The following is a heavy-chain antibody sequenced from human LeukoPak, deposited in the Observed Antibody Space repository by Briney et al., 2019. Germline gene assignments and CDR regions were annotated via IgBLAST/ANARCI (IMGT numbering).Heavy chain of an antibody. Sequence: SETLSLTCAVYGGSFSGYYWSWIRQPPGKGLEWIGEINHSGSTNYNPSLKSRVTISVDTSKNQFSLRLSSVTAADTAVYYYASAAAYIGLFDYCGQGTLVTVSS. J-gene: IGHJ4*02. CDR2: INHSGST. CDR3: ASAAAYIGLFDY. V-gene: IGHV4-34*01. CDR1: GGSFSGYY. D-gene: IGHD2-8*01.